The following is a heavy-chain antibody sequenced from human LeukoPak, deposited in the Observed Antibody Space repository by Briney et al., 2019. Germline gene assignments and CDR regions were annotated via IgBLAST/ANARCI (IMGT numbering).Heavy chain of an antibody. J-gene: IGHJ4*02. CDR3: TRGASYYDY. CDR1: GFTVNNNY. D-gene: IGHD3-10*01. V-gene: IGHV3-53*01. Sequence: GGSLRLSCAASGFTVNNNYMNWVRQAPGRGLEWVSGIHPGDNTYYADSVKGRFTISRDNSKNTLYLQMNSLRAEDTAVYYCTRGASYYDYWGQGTLVTVSS. CDR2: IHPGDNT.